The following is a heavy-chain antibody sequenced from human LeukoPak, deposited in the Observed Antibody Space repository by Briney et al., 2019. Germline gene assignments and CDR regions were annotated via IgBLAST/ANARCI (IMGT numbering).Heavy chain of an antibody. CDR3: ARSIGPTRGWYFDL. CDR1: GASMTNYY. J-gene: IGHJ2*01. V-gene: IGHV4-59*01. CDR2: IFSNGNTA. D-gene: IGHD3/OR15-3a*01. Sequence: SETLSLTCFVSGASMTNYYWGWIRQPPGRGLESIGYIFSNGNTASYNPSLKGRVIISVDPSKNQVSLELTSVTPADTAFYYCARSIGPTRGWYFDLWGRGTLVSVSS.